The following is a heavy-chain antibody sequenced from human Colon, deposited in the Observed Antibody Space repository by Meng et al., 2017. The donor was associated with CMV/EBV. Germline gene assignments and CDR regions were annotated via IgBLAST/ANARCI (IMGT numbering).Heavy chain of an antibody. V-gene: IGHV3-23*01. CDR3: AKNFNPGAYYTNWFDH. CDR2: ITDHS. J-gene: IGHJ5*02. D-gene: IGHD3-3*01. CDR1: GFSFSSYG. Sequence: CVTSGFSFSSYGVSWVRQAPGKGLQWVSAITDHSYYADSVRGRFTISKDLSENTLYFQMNSLRDEDTGIYYCAKNFNPGAYYTNWFDHWGQGTLVTVSS.